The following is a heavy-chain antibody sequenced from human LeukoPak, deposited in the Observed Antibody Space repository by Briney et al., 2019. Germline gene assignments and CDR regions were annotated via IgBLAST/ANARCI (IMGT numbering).Heavy chain of an antibody. CDR3: ATRYFDL. V-gene: IGHV3-53*01. CDR1: GFTVSSTD. CDR2: VYSGGST. Sequence: GESLRLSCAASGFTVSSTDMSWVRQAPGKGLEWVSAVYSGGSTFYADSVKGRFTISRDNAKNSLFLQMDSLRAEDTAVYYCATRYFDLWGRGTLVTVSS. J-gene: IGHJ2*01.